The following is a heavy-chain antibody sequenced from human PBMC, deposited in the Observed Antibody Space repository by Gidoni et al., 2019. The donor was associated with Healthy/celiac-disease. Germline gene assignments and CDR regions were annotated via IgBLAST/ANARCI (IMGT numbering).Heavy chain of an antibody. CDR2: IWYDGSNK. V-gene: IGHV3-33*01. CDR1: GFTFSSYG. J-gene: IGHJ4*02. CDR3: ARDTPDSSGHNYFDY. Sequence: QVQLVESGGGVVQPGRSLRLSCAASGFTFSSYGMHWVRQAPGKGLEWVAVIWYDGSNKYYADSVKGRFTISRDNSKNTLYLQMNSLRAEDTAVYYCARDTPDSSGHNYFDYWGQGTLVTVSS. D-gene: IGHD6-19*01.